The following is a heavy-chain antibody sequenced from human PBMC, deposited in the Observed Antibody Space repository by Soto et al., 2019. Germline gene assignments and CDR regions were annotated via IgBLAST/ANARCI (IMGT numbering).Heavy chain of an antibody. CDR1: GFTFTSSA. V-gene: IGHV1-58*02. CDR3: AASNRIWGSYRFPARNWFDP. J-gene: IGHJ5*02. Sequence: SVKVSCKASGFTFTSSAMQWVRQARGQRLEWIGWIVVGSGNTNYAQKFQERVTITRDMSTSTAYMELSSLRSEDTAVYYCAASNRIWGSYRFPARNWFDPSGQGTLVTVSS. D-gene: IGHD3-16*02. CDR2: IVVGSGNT.